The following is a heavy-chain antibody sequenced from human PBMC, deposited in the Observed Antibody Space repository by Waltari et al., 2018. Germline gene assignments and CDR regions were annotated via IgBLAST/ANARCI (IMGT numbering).Heavy chain of an antibody. CDR2: ISGSGGST. CDR1: GFTFSSYA. J-gene: IGHJ4*02. Sequence: EVQLVASGGGLVQPGGCLRLSCAASGFTFSSYAMSWVRQAPATGLEWFSAISGSGGSTYYADSVKGRFTISRDNSKNTLYLQMNSLRAEDTAVYYCAKDKGYYDSSGYYTLDYWGQGTLVTVSS. V-gene: IGHV3-23*04. CDR3: AKDKGYYDSSGYYTLDY. D-gene: IGHD3-22*01.